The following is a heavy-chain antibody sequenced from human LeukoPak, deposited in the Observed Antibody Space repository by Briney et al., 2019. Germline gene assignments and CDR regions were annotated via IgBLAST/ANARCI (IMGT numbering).Heavy chain of an antibody. D-gene: IGHD3-16*01. V-gene: IGHV3-7*03. CDR1: GFTFSSYW. CDR3: ARGGGLGV. Sequence: GGSLRLSCAASGFTFSSYWMNWARQAPGKGLEWVASINHNGNVNYYVDSVKGRFTISRDNAKNSLYLQMSNLRAEDTAVYFCARGGGLGVWGQGASVTVSS. CDR2: INHNGNVN. J-gene: IGHJ6*02.